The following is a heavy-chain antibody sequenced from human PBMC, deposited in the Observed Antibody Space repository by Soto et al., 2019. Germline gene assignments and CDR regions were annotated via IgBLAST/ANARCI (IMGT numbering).Heavy chain of an antibody. Sequence: GGSLRLSCAASGFTFSSYSMNWVRQAPGKGLEWVSSISSSSSYIYYADSVKGRFTISRDNAKNSLYLQMNSLRAEDTAAYYCARDHDYGGVSPYWGQGTLVTVSS. V-gene: IGHV3-21*01. CDR3: ARDHDYGGVSPY. D-gene: IGHD4-17*01. CDR2: ISSSSSYI. J-gene: IGHJ4*02. CDR1: GFTFSSYS.